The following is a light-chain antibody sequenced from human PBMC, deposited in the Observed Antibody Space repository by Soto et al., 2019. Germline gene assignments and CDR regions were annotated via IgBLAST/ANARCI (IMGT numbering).Light chain of an antibody. Sequence: SSELTQPLSVSVALGQTARITCGGNNIASKNVHWYQQKPGQAPVLVIYRIDNRPSGIPERFSGSNSGKTATLTITRAQAGDEADYYCQVWDSSTPVVFGGGTKVTVL. CDR2: RID. V-gene: IGLV3-9*01. CDR1: NIASKN. J-gene: IGLJ2*01. CDR3: QVWDSSTPVV.